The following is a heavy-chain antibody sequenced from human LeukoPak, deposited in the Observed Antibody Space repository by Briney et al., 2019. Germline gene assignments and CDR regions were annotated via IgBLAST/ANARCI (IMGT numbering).Heavy chain of an antibody. V-gene: IGHV3-74*03. CDR1: GFAFSSVW. CDR2: INSDVSST. Sequence: GGSLRLSCAASGFAFSSVWMHSVRQAPGKGLVWFSRINSDVSSTTYAASVKGRFTISRDNAKNTLYLQMNSLRAEDTALYYCASRWWYFDLWGRGTLVTVSS. CDR3: ASRWWYFDL. J-gene: IGHJ2*01. D-gene: IGHD6-13*01.